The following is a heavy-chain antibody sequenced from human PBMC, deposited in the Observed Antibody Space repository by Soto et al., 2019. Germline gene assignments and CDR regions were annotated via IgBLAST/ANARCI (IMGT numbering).Heavy chain of an antibody. CDR2: ILALESHK. CDR3: ATGLKDASNRPSFDS. Sequence: VQLVESGGMSVRPGGALRLSCSGSGFNFSDFYLNWIRYTPGKGLEWVSSILALESHKYYTASVLGRFSISRDNARKSRFLQMTDLRVEDTGIYFWATGLKDASNRPSFDSWGPGTAVTVSS. V-gene: IGHV3-11*01. D-gene: IGHD3-16*01. CDR1: GFNFSDFY. J-gene: IGHJ6*02.